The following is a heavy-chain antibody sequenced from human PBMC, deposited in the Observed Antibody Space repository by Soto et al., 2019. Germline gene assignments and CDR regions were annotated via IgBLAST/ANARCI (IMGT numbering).Heavy chain of an antibody. CDR3: ARDTPIGELLGGYFDY. D-gene: IGHD3-10*01. CDR1: GGSISSGGYY. Sequence: QVQLQESGPGLVKPSQTLSLTCTVSGGSISSGGYYWSWIRQHPGKGLEWIGYIYYSGSTYYNPSLKSRVTRSVDTSKNQFSLKLSSVTAADTAVYYCARDTPIGELLGGYFDYWGQGTLVTVSS. V-gene: IGHV4-31*03. CDR2: IYYSGST. J-gene: IGHJ4*02.